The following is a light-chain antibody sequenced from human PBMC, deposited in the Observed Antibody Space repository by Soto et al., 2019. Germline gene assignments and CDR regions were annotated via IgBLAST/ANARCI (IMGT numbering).Light chain of an antibody. CDR2: DNN. Sequence: QSVLTQPPSVSAAPGQKVTISCSGSSSNIGNNYVSWYQQLPGTAPKLLIYDNNERPPGIPDRFSGSKSGTSATLGITGLQTGDEADYYCATWDSSLSAGVFGGGTKVTVL. CDR3: ATWDSSLSAGV. J-gene: IGLJ2*01. CDR1: SSNIGNNY. V-gene: IGLV1-51*01.